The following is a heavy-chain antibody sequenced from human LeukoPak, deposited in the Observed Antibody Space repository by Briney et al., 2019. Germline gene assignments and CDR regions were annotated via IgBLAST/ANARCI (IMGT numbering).Heavy chain of an antibody. D-gene: IGHD7-27*01. CDR2: IYSSGRT. Sequence: GGSLGLSCAASGFSVSSNYMSWVRQAPGKGLEWVSVIYSSGRTYYADSVKGRFTISRDNSKNTLYLQMNSLRAEDTAVCYCARDRPGANFDYWGQGALVTVSS. CDR1: GFSVSSNY. J-gene: IGHJ4*02. CDR3: ARDRPGANFDY. V-gene: IGHV3-53*01.